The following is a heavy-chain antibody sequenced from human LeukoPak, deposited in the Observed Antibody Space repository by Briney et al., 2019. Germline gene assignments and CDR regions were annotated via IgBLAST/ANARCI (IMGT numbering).Heavy chain of an antibody. D-gene: IGHD3-10*01. Sequence: ASVKVSCKASGYTFTSYDINWVRQATGQGLEWMGWMNPNSGNTGYAQKFQGRVTMTRNTSISTAYMELSSLRPEDTAVYYCARALLWFGEPHFDYWGQGTLVTVSS. CDR1: GYTFTSYD. CDR2: MNPNSGNT. CDR3: ARALLWFGEPHFDY. V-gene: IGHV1-8*01. J-gene: IGHJ4*02.